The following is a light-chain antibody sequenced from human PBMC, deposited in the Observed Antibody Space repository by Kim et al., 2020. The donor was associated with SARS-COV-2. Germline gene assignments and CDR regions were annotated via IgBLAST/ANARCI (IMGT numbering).Light chain of an antibody. CDR1: SSNIGGNY. Sequence: GQRVTISWSGSSSNIGGNYVYWYQQLPGTAPKLLPYDDSHRPSGVPDRFSGSKSGTSASLAISGLQSEDEADYYCATWDDSLIGMLFGGGTQLTVL. V-gene: IGLV1-47*02. CDR3: ATWDDSLIGML. CDR2: DDS. J-gene: IGLJ2*01.